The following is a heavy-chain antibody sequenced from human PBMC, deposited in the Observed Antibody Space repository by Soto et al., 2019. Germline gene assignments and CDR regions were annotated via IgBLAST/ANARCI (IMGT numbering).Heavy chain of an antibody. CDR1: GGSVSSGRYQ. J-gene: IGHJ6*02. CDR2: IYYTGTT. Sequence: SETLSLTCTVSGGSVSSGRYQWSWIRQSPGKGLEWIGYIYYTGTTNYNPSLKSRVTISVDTSKNQFSLKLTSVTAADTALYFCARLQFYDFWRRSVTMHVPGPGTSLNVS. D-gene: IGHD3-3*01. CDR3: ARLQFYDFWRRSVTMHV. V-gene: IGHV4-61*01.